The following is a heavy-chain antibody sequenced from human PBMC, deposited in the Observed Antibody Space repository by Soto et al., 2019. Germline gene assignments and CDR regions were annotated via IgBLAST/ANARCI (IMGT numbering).Heavy chain of an antibody. V-gene: IGHV1-46*01. Sequence: ASVKVSCKASGYTFTSYYMHWVRQAPGQGLGWMGIINPSGGSTSYAQKFQGRVTMTRDTSTSTVYMELSSLRSEDTAVYYCTLTAKAAHNWFDPWGQGTLVTVSS. CDR3: TLTAKAAHNWFDP. J-gene: IGHJ5*02. CDR1: GYTFTSYY. CDR2: INPSGGST. D-gene: IGHD6-25*01.